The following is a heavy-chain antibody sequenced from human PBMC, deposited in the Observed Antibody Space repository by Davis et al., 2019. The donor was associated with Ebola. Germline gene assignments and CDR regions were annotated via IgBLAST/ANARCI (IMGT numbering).Heavy chain of an antibody. CDR3: ARVGAFRLIDY. V-gene: IGHV4-34*01. CDR2: INHSGST. J-gene: IGHJ4*02. D-gene: IGHD5-12*01. CDR1: GGSFSGYY. Sequence: PSETLSLTCAVYGGSFSGYYWSWIRQPPGKGLEWIGEINHSGSTNYNPSLKSRVTISVDTSKNQFSLKLSSVTAADTAVYYCARVGAFRLIDYWGQGTLVTVSS.